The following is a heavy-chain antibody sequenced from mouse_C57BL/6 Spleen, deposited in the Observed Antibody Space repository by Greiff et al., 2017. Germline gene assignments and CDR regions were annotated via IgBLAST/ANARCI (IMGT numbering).Heavy chain of an antibody. Sequence: EVKLMESGPGLVKPSQSLSLTCSVSGYSITSGYYWNLIRQFPGNKLEWMGYISYDGSNNYNPSLKNRISITRDTSTNQFFLKLNSVTTEDTATYYCAREGKGYFDVWGTGTTVTVSS. CDR2: ISYDGSN. V-gene: IGHV3-6*01. D-gene: IGHD1-3*01. J-gene: IGHJ1*03. CDR3: AREGKGYFDV. CDR1: GYSITSGYY.